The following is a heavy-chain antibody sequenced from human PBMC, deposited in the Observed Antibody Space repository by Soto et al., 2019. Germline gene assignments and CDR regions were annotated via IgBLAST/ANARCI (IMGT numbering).Heavy chain of an antibody. V-gene: IGHV5-51*01. Sequence: GDSLKISCKASGYSFTNYWIGWVRQMPGKGLEWMGIIYPGDSDTRYSPSFQGQVTISVDKSLSTAYLQWSSLKASDTATYYCARHLYDYLDYWGQGTLVTAPQ. D-gene: IGHD3-16*01. CDR3: ARHLYDYLDY. CDR2: IYPGDSDT. J-gene: IGHJ4*02. CDR1: GYSFTNYW.